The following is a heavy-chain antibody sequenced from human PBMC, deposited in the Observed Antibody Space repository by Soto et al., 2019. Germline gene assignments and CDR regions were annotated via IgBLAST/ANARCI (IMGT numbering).Heavy chain of an antibody. D-gene: IGHD2-8*01. Sequence: GASVKVSCKASGYSFTDYHIHGVRQAPGQGLEWLGRINPKSGGTSTAQKFQGWVTMTTDTSISTASMELTRLTSDDTAIYYCARGDSTDCSNAVCSFLYNHDMGVGGQGTTVTVS. CDR3: ARGDSTDCSNAVCSFLYNHDMGV. CDR2: INPKSGGT. J-gene: IGHJ6*02. V-gene: IGHV1-2*04. CDR1: GYSFTDYH.